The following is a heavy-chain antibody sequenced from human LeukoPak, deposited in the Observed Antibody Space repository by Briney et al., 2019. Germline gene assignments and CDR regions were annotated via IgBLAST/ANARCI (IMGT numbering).Heavy chain of an antibody. CDR2: IRSSGRHI. CDR3: VRDQLGYYYGMDV. Sequence: GGSLRLSCVASKFTFSDYSMNWVRQAPGKGLEWVSAIRSSGRHIYYADSVKGRFTVSRDNAESTLYLQMNNLRAEDTAVYYCVRDQLGYYYGMDVWGQGTTVIVSS. J-gene: IGHJ6*02. CDR1: KFTFSDYS. V-gene: IGHV3-21*01. D-gene: IGHD5-18*01.